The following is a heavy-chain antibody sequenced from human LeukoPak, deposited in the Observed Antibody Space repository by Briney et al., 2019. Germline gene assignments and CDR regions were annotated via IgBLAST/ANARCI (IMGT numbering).Heavy chain of an antibody. D-gene: IGHD6-25*01. J-gene: IGHJ4*02. Sequence: GGSLRLSCAASGFSFCNYWMHWVRQAPDKGLDWVAEISSDGNKEFYADSVKGRFIISRDNSKNTVFLQMNSLRGEDTAVYYCVRDFSGKWSLEYWGQGTLVTVSS. CDR2: ISSDGNKE. V-gene: IGHV3-30-3*01. CDR1: GFSFCNYW. CDR3: VRDFSGKWSLEY.